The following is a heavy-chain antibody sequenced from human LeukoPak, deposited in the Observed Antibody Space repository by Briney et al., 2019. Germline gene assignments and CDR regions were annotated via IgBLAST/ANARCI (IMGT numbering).Heavy chain of an antibody. J-gene: IGHJ6*03. V-gene: IGHV3-21*01. Sequence: KTGGSLRLSCAASGFTVSSNYMNWVRQAPGKGLEWVSSISSSSSYIYYADSVKGRFTISRDNAKNSLYLQMNSLRAEDTAVYYCARGDCSSTSCYKDYYYYMDVWGKGTTVTVSS. D-gene: IGHD2-2*02. CDR1: GFTVSSNY. CDR2: ISSSSSYI. CDR3: ARGDCSSTSCYKDYYYYMDV.